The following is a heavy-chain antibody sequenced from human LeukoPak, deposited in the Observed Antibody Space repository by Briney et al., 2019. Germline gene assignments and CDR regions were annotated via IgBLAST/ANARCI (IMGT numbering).Heavy chain of an antibody. CDR3: AKQTYARSLGE. Sequence: GGSLRLSCATSGFPFSDFSMSWVRQAPGKGLEWISTTNSGGATTDYAESVKGRFTISRDNSKNILYLQMSSLRVEDTAMYYCAKQTYARSLGEGGPGTLVTVSS. J-gene: IGHJ4*02. D-gene: IGHD2-8*01. V-gene: IGHV3-23*01. CDR2: TNSGGATT. CDR1: GFPFSDFS.